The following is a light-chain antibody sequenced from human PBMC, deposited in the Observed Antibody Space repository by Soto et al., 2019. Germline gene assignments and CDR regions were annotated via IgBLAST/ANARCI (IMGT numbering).Light chain of an antibody. CDR3: QKYNSAPQT. Sequence: DIQMTQSPSSLSASVGDRVTITCRASQGIIDYLAWYQQKPGEVPKLLIYAASTLQSGVPSRFSGRGSGTDFTLTISSLQPEAVATYYCQKYNSAPQTFGQGTKVAIK. CDR2: AAS. CDR1: QGIIDY. V-gene: IGKV1-27*01. J-gene: IGKJ1*01.